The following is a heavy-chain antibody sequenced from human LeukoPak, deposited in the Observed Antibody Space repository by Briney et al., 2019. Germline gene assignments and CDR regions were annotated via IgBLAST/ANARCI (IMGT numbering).Heavy chain of an antibody. CDR3: ARDYAGELEGFDP. D-gene: IGHD1-1*01. Sequence: ASVKVSCTASGYTFTSYYMHWVRQAPGQGLEWMGIINPSGGSTSYAQKFQGRVTMTRDTSTSTVYMELSSLRSEDTAVYYCARDYAGELEGFDPWGQGTLVTVSS. CDR2: INPSGGST. J-gene: IGHJ5*02. CDR1: GYTFTSYY. V-gene: IGHV1-46*01.